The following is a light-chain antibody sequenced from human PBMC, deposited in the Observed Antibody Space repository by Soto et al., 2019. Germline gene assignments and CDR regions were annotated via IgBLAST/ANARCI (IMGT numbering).Light chain of an antibody. Sequence: QSVLTQPPSASGSPGQSVTISCTGTSSDVGGYDYVSWYQQHPGKAPKLMIYEVSMRPSGVPDRFSGSKSGNTASLTVSGLQAEDEADYYCSSYAGSSTYVFGTGTKVTVL. CDR1: SSDVGGYDY. V-gene: IGLV2-8*01. CDR3: SSYAGSSTYV. J-gene: IGLJ1*01. CDR2: EVS.